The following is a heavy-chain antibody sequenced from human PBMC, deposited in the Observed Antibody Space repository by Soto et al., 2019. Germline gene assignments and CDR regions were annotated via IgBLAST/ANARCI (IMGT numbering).Heavy chain of an antibody. J-gene: IGHJ6*02. Sequence: QVQLQESGPGLLKASETLSLTCSVSGGSVRSGHHFWNWIRQPPGRGLEWLGYMYYTGVTNYNPSLKSQFSMSLDTSKDQFSLNLTSLTAADTAVYYCARGGEPLGYYGLDVWGQGTTVTLSS. V-gene: IGHV4-61*01. CDR3: ARGGEPLGYYGLDV. CDR2: MYYTGVT. CDR1: GGSVRSGHHF.